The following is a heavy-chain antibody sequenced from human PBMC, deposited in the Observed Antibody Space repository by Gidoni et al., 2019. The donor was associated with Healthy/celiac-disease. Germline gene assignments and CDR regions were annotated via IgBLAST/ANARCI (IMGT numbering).Heavy chain of an antibody. D-gene: IGHD3-10*01. CDR3: AKDGPLAYGSGSYYRPYFDY. J-gene: IGHJ4*02. Sequence: VQPLASGGGLVQPGGSLRLSCAASGFTFISYAMSWVRQAPGKGLEWVSAISGSGGSTYYADSVKGRFTISRDNPKNTLYLQMNSLRAEDTAVYYCAKDGPLAYGSGSYYRPYFDYWGQGTLVTVSS. CDR1: GFTFISYA. V-gene: IGHV3-23*01. CDR2: ISGSGGST.